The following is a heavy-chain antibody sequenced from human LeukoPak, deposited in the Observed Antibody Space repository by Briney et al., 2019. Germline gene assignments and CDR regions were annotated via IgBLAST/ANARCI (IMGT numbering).Heavy chain of an antibody. J-gene: IGHJ4*02. Sequence: ASVKVSCKTSGYTFTNYYMHWVRQASGQGPEWKGIINPSGGSTSYAQKFQGRVTLTRYTSTSTVYMELSSLRSEDTAVYYCAREIGPIQLHLWGSAFDYWGQGTLVTVSS. D-gene: IGHD5-18*01. CDR3: AREIGPIQLHLWGSAFDY. CDR1: GYTFTNYY. CDR2: INPSGGST. V-gene: IGHV1-46*01.